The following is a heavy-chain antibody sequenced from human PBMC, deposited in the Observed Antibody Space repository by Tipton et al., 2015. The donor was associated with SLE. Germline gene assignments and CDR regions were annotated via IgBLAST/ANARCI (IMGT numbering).Heavy chain of an antibody. Sequence: LRLSCAVSGHSVSRDYYWGWIRQPPGKGLEWIGSIYYTGTTYYNPSLKSRVTISFDTSKNHFSLKLSSVTAADTGVYYCARDLIGRPIQGSGFDIWGQGTKVTVSS. CDR1: GHSVSRDYY. CDR3: ARDLIGRPIQGSGFDI. CDR2: IYYTGTT. D-gene: IGHD6-19*01. J-gene: IGHJ3*02. V-gene: IGHV4-38-2*02.